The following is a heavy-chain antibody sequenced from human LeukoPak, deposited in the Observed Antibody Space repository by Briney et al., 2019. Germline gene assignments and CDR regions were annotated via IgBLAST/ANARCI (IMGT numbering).Heavy chain of an antibody. D-gene: IGHD3-22*01. Sequence: PSETLSLTCTVSGGSISSSTDYWSWIRQPPGKGLVWIGEINHSGSTNYNPSLKSRVTISVDTSKNQFSLKLSSVTAADTAVYYCARRPPRGYYYDSTNWFDPWGQGTLVTVSS. CDR3: ARRPPRGYYYDSTNWFDP. J-gene: IGHJ5*02. CDR2: INHSGST. V-gene: IGHV4-39*07. CDR1: GGSISSSTDY.